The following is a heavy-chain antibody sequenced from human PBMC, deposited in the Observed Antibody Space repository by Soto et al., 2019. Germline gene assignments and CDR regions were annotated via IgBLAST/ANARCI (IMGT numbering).Heavy chain of an antibody. J-gene: IGHJ6*02. V-gene: IGHV1-8*01. CDR2: MNPNSGNT. CDR1: GYTFTSYD. Sequence: QVQLVQSGAEVKKPGASVKVSCKASGYTFTSYDINWVRQATGQGLEWMGWMNPNSGNTGYAQKFQGRVTMTRNTSIRKANIELSSLRSNETAVYDCARGPADKEAMIQQWLPYYGMDVWGQETTVTVSS. CDR3: ARGPADKEAMIQQWLPYYGMDV. D-gene: IGHD5-18*01.